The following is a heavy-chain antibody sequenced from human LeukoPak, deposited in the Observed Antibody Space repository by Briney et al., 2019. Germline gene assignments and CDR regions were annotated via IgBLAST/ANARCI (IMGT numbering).Heavy chain of an antibody. CDR1: GGSISSNNYY. CDR3: ARAPIVVVPAAIVVPAYFDY. D-gene: IGHD2-2*01. V-gene: IGHV4-39*07. Sequence: SETLSLTCTVSGGSISSNNYYWGWIRQPPGKGLEWIGSIYYGGYTYYNPSLKSRVTISVDTSKNQFSLKLSSVTAAETAVYYCARAPIVVVPAAIVVPAYFDYWGQGTLVTVSS. CDR2: IYYGGYT. J-gene: IGHJ4*02.